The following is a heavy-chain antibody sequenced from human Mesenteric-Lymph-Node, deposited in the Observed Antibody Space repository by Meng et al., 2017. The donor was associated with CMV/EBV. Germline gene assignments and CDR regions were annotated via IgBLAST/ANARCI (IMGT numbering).Heavy chain of an antibody. J-gene: IGHJ5*02. V-gene: IGHV3-21*01. CDR3: ARDCPPANWFDP. CDR1: GFTFSSYS. D-gene: IGHD6-25*01. CDR2: ISSSSSYI. Sequence: GGSLRLPCAASGFTFSSYSMNWVRQAPGKGLEWVSSISSSSSYIYYADSVKGRFTISRDNSNNTLYLQMHSLRAEDTAVYYCARDCPPANWFDPRGQGTLVTVSS.